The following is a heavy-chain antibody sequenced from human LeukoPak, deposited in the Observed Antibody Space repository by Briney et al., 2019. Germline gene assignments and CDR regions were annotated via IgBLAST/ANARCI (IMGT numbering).Heavy chain of an antibody. CDR2: IKQDGGEK. J-gene: IGHJ4*02. Sequence: GSLRLSSAPSGFTFSSDWMSCGRGAPGKGVQRVANIKQDGGEKYYVDSVTGRFTIYSDNPKNSLYLQMNSLRAEDTAVYYCARVDRERRLQLGFDYWGQGTLVTVSS. V-gene: IGHV3-7*01. CDR1: GFTFSSDW. CDR3: ARVDRERRLQLGFDY. D-gene: IGHD5-24*01.